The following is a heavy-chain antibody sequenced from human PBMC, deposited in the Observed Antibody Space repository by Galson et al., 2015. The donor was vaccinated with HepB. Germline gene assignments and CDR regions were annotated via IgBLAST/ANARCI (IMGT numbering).Heavy chain of an antibody. CDR3: ARDSRLELQLNNYYSYGMDV. Sequence: SVKVSCKASEFDFNKYGLSWVRQAPGQGLEWMGWVSGYDGSANYAPKFQGRVTMTTQTSTGTAFMEMRSLRSGDTAVYYCARDSRLELQLNNYYSYGMDVWGQGTAVVVS. J-gene: IGHJ6*02. CDR2: VSGYDGSA. D-gene: IGHD1-7*01. CDR1: EFDFNKYG. V-gene: IGHV1-18*01.